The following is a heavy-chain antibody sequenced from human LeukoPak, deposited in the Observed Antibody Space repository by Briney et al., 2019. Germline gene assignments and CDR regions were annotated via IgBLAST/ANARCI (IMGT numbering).Heavy chain of an antibody. J-gene: IGHJ6*02. CDR3: ARDRSSSWYPNYYYGMDV. CDR1: GYTFTIYG. Sequence: EASVKVSCKASGYTFTIYGISWVRQAPGQGLEWMGWISAYNGNTNYAQKLQGRVTMTTDTSTSTAYMELRSLRSDDTAVYYCARDRSSSWYPNYYYGMDVWGQGTTVTVSS. CDR2: ISAYNGNT. V-gene: IGHV1-18*01. D-gene: IGHD6-13*01.